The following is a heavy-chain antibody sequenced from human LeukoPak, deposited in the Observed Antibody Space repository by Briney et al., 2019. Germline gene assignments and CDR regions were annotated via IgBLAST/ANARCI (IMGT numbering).Heavy chain of an antibody. CDR3: ARSGTAAAGNYYYYYGMDV. Sequence: ASVKVSCKASGYTFTSYGISWVRQAPGQGLEWMGWISAYNGNTNYAQKLQGRVTMTTDTSTSTAYMELRSLRSDDTAVYYCARSGTAAAGNYYYYYGMDVWGQGTTVTVSS. J-gene: IGHJ6*02. CDR1: GYTFTSYG. D-gene: IGHD6-13*01. V-gene: IGHV1-18*01. CDR2: ISAYNGNT.